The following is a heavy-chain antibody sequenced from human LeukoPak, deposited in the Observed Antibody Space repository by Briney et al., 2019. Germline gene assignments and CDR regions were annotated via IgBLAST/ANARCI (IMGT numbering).Heavy chain of an antibody. D-gene: IGHD6-13*01. CDR3: AKDAAGSSSWANY. Sequence: GGSLRFSCAASGFTFSSFGMHWVRQAPGKGLEWVAVIWYDGSNKYYADSVKGRFTISRDNSKNTLSLQMNSLRAEDTAVYYCAKDAAGSSSWANYWGQGALVTVSS. CDR1: GFTFSSFG. J-gene: IGHJ4*02. V-gene: IGHV3-33*06. CDR2: IWYDGSNK.